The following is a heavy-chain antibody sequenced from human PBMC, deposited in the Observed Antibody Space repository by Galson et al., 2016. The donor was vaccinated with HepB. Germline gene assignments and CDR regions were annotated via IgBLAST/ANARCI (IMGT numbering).Heavy chain of an antibody. CDR2: IYAGNGNT. J-gene: IGHJ4*02. CDR1: GYIFTNYG. D-gene: IGHD6-13*01. CDR3: ARGITGVGTVDY. Sequence: SVKVSCKASGYIFTNYGITWVRQAPGQGLEWMGWIYAGNGNTKYSQRFQGRVTITRDTSASTAYMELSSLRSEDSAVYYCARGITGVGTVDYWGQGTLVTVSS. V-gene: IGHV1-3*01.